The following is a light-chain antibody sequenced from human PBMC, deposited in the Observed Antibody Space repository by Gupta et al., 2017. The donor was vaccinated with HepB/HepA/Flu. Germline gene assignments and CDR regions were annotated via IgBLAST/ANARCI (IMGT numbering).Light chain of an antibody. Sequence: SYELIQSPHVSVSPGPPRSITCSGEQLGEKYVCWYQQQPGQSPVLVIYQDNKRPSGIPERFSGSNSGNTATLTISKTQAMDEADYYCQTWDRTTVVFGGGTKLTVL. V-gene: IGLV3-1*01. CDR3: QTWDRTTVV. CDR2: QDN. CDR1: QLGEKY. J-gene: IGLJ2*01.